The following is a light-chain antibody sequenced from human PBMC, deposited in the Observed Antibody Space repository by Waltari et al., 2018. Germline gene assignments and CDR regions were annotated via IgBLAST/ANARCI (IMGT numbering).Light chain of an antibody. CDR3: QQRSNWLT. CDR1: QSVSSY. CDR2: DAS. Sequence: EIVLTQSPATLSLSPGERATLSCRASQSVSSYLAWYQQKPGQAPRLLIYDASNRATGIPARFSGSGSGTDCTLTISSLEPEDFAVYYGQQRSNWLTFGGGTKVEIK. J-gene: IGKJ4*01. V-gene: IGKV3-11*01.